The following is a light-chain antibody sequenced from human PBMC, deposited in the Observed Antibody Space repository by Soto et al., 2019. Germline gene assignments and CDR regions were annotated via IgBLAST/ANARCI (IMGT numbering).Light chain of an antibody. CDR1: QSVSIL. CDR2: GAS. Sequence: EIVMTQSPATLSVSPGERATLSCRASQSVSILLAWYQQKPGQAPRLLIYGASSRANGIPDRFSGSGSGTDFTLTISRLEPGDFAVYYCQQYGRSPYTFGQGTTLEIK. J-gene: IGKJ2*01. CDR3: QQYGRSPYT. V-gene: IGKV3-20*01.